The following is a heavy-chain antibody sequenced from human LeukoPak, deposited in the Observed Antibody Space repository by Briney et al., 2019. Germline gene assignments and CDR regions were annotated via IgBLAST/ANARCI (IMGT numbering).Heavy chain of an antibody. D-gene: IGHD2-2*01. J-gene: IGHJ4*02. CDR1: GFTFSSYG. V-gene: IGHV3-30*02. Sequence: GGSLRLSCAASGFTFSSYGMHWVRQAPGKGLEWVALIWYDGNNKYYADSVKGRFTISRDNSKNTLYLQMNSLRAEDTAVYYCAKSRVVPAAMEGYYFDYWGQGTLVTVSS. CDR3: AKSRVVPAAMEGYYFDY. CDR2: IWYDGNNK.